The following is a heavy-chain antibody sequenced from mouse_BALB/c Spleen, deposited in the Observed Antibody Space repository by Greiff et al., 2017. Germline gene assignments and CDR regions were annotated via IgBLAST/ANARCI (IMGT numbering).Heavy chain of an antibody. V-gene: IGHV5-17*02. D-gene: IGHD1-2*01. Sequence: EVQLVESGGGLVQPGGSRKLSCAASGFTFSSFGMHWVRQAPGKGLEWVAYISSGSSTIYYADTVKGRFTISRDNPKNTLFLQMTSLRSEDTAMYYCARGYGYKGGYFDCWGEGSTLTVSS. CDR3: ARGYGYKGGYFDC. CDR2: ISSGSSTI. J-gene: IGHJ2*01. CDR1: GFTFSSFG.